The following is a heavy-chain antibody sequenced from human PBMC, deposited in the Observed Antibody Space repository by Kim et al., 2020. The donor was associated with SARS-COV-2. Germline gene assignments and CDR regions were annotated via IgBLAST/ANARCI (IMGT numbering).Heavy chain of an antibody. D-gene: IGHD2-21*02. CDR2: IYSSGNT. Sequence: GGSLRLSCSVSEFTVSNNYMNYMSWVRQAPGRGLEWVSNIYSSGNTYYTDSVKGRFSISRDNSRTTLFLQMDNLRAEDTAVYYCARGGGAYCGSDCLRTFELWGRGTLVTVS. J-gene: IGHJ2*01. V-gene: IGHV3-53*01. CDR3: ARGGGAYCGSDCLRTFEL. CDR1: EFTVSNNY.